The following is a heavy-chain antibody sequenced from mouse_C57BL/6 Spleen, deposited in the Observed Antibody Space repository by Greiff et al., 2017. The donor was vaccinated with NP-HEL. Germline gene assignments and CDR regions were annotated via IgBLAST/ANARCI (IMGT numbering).Heavy chain of an antibody. CDR3: ARRTGTPYYFDD. J-gene: IGHJ2*01. CDR2: INPSTGGT. Sequence: EVQLQQSGPELVKPGASVKISCKASGYSFTGYYMNWVKQSPEKSLEWIGEINPSTGGTTYNQKFKAKATLTVDKSSSTAYMQLKSLTSEDSAVYYCARRTGTPYYFDDWGKGTTLTVSS. CDR1: GYSFTGYY. D-gene: IGHD4-1*01. V-gene: IGHV1-42*01.